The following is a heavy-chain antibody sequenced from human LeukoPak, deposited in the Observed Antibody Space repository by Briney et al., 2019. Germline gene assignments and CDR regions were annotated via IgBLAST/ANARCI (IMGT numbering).Heavy chain of an antibody. V-gene: IGHV3-20*04. CDR1: GFTFSSYA. CDR2: INWNGGST. J-gene: IGHJ4*02. CDR3: ARDPYDSSGYRTYYFDY. D-gene: IGHD3-22*01. Sequence: GGSLRLSCAASGFTFSSYAMSWVRQAPGKGLEWVSGINWNGGSTGYADSVKGRFTISRDNAKNSLYLQMNSLRAEDTALYYCARDPYDSSGYRTYYFDYWGQGTLVTVSS.